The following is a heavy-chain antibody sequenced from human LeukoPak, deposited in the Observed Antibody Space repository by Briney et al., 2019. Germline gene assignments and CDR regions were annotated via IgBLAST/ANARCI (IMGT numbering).Heavy chain of an antibody. J-gene: IGHJ5*02. CDR2: IREERGQE. V-gene: IGHV3-7*03. CDR3: ASLDTAKQPLANH. Sequence: GGSLRLSCVASGLIVSNHWMSWVRQAPGKGLEWVANIREERGQEYYVDSVKGRFTISKNSAKNSLYLQMNTLRVEDTAMYYCASLDTAKQPLANHWGQGTLVTVSS. D-gene: IGHD5-18*01. CDR1: GLIVSNHW.